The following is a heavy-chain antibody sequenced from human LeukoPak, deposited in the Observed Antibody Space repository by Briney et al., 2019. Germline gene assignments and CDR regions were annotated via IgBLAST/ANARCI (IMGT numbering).Heavy chain of an antibody. CDR1: GYTITSYY. V-gene: IGHV1-46*01. Sequence: ASVKVSCKASGYTITSYYMHWVRQAPGQGLEWMGIINPSGGSTSYAQKFQGRVTMTRDTSTSTVYMELSSLRSEDTAVYYCARGVGGWLPRHYFDYWGQGTLVTVSS. CDR3: ARGVGGWLPRHYFDY. D-gene: IGHD5-24*01. J-gene: IGHJ4*02. CDR2: INPSGGST.